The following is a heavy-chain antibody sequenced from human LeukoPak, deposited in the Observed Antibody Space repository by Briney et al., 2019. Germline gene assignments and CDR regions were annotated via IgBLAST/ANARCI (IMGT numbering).Heavy chain of an antibody. CDR2: INHSGST. D-gene: IGHD3-10*01. Sequence: SETLSLTCAVYGGSFSGYYWSWIRQPPGKGLEWIGEINHSGSTNYNPSLKSRVTISVDTSKNQFSLKLSSVTAADTAVYYCARGKYYYGSGSYAIDYWGQGALVTVSS. CDR3: ARGKYYYGSGSYAIDY. CDR1: GGSFSGYY. J-gene: IGHJ4*02. V-gene: IGHV4-34*01.